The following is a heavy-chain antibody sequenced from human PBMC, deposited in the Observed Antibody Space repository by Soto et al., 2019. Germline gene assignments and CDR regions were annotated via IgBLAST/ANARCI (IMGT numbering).Heavy chain of an antibody. CDR2: MSGRGGSV. D-gene: IGHD6-13*01. Sequence: EVQLLESGGGLVQPGGSLRLPCAGSGFTFSDYAISWVRQAPGTGLEWVSAMSGRGGSVYYADSVKGRFSISRENSKNTVYLQMSSLRGEDTAIYYCAKTFGSNWLLDYWGRGTLVTVSS. CDR3: AKTFGSNWLLDY. J-gene: IGHJ4*02. V-gene: IGHV3-23*01. CDR1: GFTFSDYA.